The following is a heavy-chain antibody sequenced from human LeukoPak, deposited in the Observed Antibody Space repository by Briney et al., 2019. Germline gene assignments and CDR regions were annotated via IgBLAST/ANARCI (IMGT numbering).Heavy chain of an antibody. V-gene: IGHV4-39*07. D-gene: IGHD1-1*01. J-gene: IGHJ4*02. CDR3: ASRTATAEVDY. CDR2: IYYSGNT. Sequence: PSETLSLTCTVSGGSIGSSSYYWGWIRQPPGEGLEWIGSIYYSGNTYYNPSLKSRVTISVDTSKNQFSLKLSSVTAADTAVYYCASRTATAEVDYWGQGTLVTVSS. CDR1: GGSIGSSSYY.